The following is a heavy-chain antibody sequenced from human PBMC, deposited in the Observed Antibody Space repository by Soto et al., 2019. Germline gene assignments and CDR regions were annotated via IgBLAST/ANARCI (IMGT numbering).Heavy chain of an antibody. D-gene: IGHD3-16*01. CDR1: GFTFSSYD. CDR3: ARERGMGEGNLFDY. CDR2: IGSGGYT. Sequence: GGSLRLSGAVSGFTFSSYDMHWVRQITEKGLEWVSAIGSGGYTYYGDSVKGRFTISRENARNSLYLQMNSLRAGDTAVYYCARERGMGEGNLFDYWGQGVLVTVSS. J-gene: IGHJ4*02. V-gene: IGHV3-13*01.